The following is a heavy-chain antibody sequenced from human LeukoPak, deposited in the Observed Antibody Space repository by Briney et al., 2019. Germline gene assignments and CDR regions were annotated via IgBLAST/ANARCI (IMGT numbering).Heavy chain of an antibody. J-gene: IGHJ4*02. V-gene: IGHV5-51*01. CDR1: GYSFTSYW. CDR3: ARNYYDSSGYRIDY. Sequence: GESLKISCQASGYSFTSYWIGWVRQMPGKGLEWMGIIYPGDSDTRYSSSFQGQVTISADKSISTAYLQWSSLKASDTAMYYCARNYYDSSGYRIDYWGQGTLVTVSS. D-gene: IGHD3-22*01. CDR2: IYPGDSDT.